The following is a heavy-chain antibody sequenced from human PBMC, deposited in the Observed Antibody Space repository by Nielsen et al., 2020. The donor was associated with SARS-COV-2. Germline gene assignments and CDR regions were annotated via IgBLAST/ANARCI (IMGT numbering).Heavy chain of an antibody. Sequence: GESLKISCAASGFTFSSYPVHWVRQAPGKGLEWVAFISYDGSNKDYADSVKGRFTISRDNSKNTLYLQMNSLRAEDTAVYYCARDGTHHAVLYSRPLDYWGQGTLVTVSS. CDR2: ISYDGSNK. J-gene: IGHJ4*02. V-gene: IGHV3-30-3*01. CDR1: GFTFSSYP. D-gene: IGHD6-13*01. CDR3: ARDGTHHAVLYSRPLDY.